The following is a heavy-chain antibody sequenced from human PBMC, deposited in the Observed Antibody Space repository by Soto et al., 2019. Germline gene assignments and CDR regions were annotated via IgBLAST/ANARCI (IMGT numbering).Heavy chain of an antibody. D-gene: IGHD2-2*01. CDR3: ARVVYCSSTSCPSYYFDY. Sequence: GGSLRLSCAASGFTVSSTYMTWVRQAPGKGLEWVSVIYSGGSTYYADSVKGRFTISRHNSKNTLYLEMNILRAEDTAVYYCARVVYCSSTSCPSYYFDYWGQGTLVTVSS. V-gene: IGHV3-53*04. J-gene: IGHJ4*02. CDR2: IYSGGST. CDR1: GFTVSSTY.